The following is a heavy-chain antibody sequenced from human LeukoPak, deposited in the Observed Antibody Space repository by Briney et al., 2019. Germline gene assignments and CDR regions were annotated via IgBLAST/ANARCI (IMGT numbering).Heavy chain of an antibody. CDR2: ISSNGGST. Sequence: HPGGSLRLSCAASGFTFSSYAMHWVRQAPGKGLEYVSAISSNGGSTYYANSVKGRFTISRDNSKNTLYLQMGSLRAEDMAVYYCARDDPFRPFDYWGQGTLVTVSS. CDR1: GFTFSSYA. J-gene: IGHJ4*02. V-gene: IGHV3-64*01. CDR3: ARDDPFRPFDY. D-gene: IGHD3-10*01.